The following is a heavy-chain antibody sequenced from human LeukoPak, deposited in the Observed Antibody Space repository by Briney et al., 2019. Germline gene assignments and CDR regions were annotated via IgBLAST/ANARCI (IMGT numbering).Heavy chain of an antibody. J-gene: IGHJ4*02. CDR2: IHYSGST. V-gene: IGHV4-59*01. D-gene: IGHD3-22*01. CDR3: ARGYYDSSGYYPNPFDY. CDR1: GGSISSYY. Sequence: SETLSLTCTVSGGSISSYYWSWIRQPPGKGLEWIGYIHYSGSTNYNPSLKSRVTISVDTSKNQFSLKLSSVTAADTAVYYCARGYYDSSGYYPNPFDYWGQGTLVTVSS.